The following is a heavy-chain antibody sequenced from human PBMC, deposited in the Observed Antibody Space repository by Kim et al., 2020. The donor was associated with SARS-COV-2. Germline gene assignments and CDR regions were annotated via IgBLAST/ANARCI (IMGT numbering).Heavy chain of an antibody. CDR2: RT. J-gene: IGHJ3*02. CDR3: ARAPYCTNGVCYYDAFDI. V-gene: IGHV3-53*01. D-gene: IGHD2-8*01. Sequence: RTYYADSVKGRFTISRDNSKNTLYLQMNSLRAEDTAVYYCARAPYCTNGVCYYDAFDIWGQGTM.